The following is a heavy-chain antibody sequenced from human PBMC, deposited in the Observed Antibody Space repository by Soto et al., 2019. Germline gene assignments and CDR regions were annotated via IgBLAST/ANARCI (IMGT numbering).Heavy chain of an antibody. CDR1: GGAINSYY. D-gene: IGHD3-3*01. V-gene: IGHV4-4*07. CDR2: IYSSGST. CDR3: ARGQRFSDWFDP. J-gene: IGHJ5*02. Sequence: GTLSLTCTVSGGAINSYYWTWIRQPAGKGLEWIGRIYSSGSTKYNPSLQSRVTMSLDTSKNQFSLRLTSVTAADTTVYYCARGQRFSDWFDPWGKGTLVTVSS.